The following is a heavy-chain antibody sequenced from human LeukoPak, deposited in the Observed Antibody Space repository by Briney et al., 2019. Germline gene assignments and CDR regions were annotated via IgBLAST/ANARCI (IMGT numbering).Heavy chain of an antibody. Sequence: PGGSLRLSCAASGFTFSSYSMNWVRQAPGKGLEWVSSISSSSSYIYYADSVKGRFTISRDNAKNSLYLQMNSLRAEDTAVYYCARSDFWSGYDYFDYWGQGNLVTVSS. CDR3: ARSDFWSGYDYFDY. CDR1: GFTFSSYS. CDR2: ISSSSSYI. J-gene: IGHJ4*02. D-gene: IGHD3-3*01. V-gene: IGHV3-21*01.